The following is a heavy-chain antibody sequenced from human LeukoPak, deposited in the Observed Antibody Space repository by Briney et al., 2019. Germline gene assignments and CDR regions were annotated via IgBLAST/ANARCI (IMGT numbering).Heavy chain of an antibody. CDR3: ARDLLVGATLDY. V-gene: IGHV3-30*03. J-gene: IGHJ4*02. CDR2: ISYDGSNK. CDR1: GFTFSSYG. D-gene: IGHD1-26*01. Sequence: HPGGSLRLSCAASGFTFSSYGMHWVRQAPGKGLEWVAVISYDGSNKYYADSVKGRFTISRDNAKNSLYLQMNSLRAEDTAVYYCARDLLVGATLDYWGQGTLVTVSS.